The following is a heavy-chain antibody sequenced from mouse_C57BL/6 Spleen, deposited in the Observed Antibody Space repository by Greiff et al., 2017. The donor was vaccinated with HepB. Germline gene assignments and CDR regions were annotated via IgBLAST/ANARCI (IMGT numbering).Heavy chain of an antibody. Sequence: VQLQQSGPELVKPGASVKISCKASGYTFTDYYMNWVKQSHGKSLEWIGDINPNNGGTSYNQKFKGKATLTVDKSSSTAYMELRSLTSEDSAVYYCASATGRRAYWGQGTPLTVSS. V-gene: IGHV1-26*01. D-gene: IGHD4-1*01. CDR3: ASATGRRAY. CDR2: INPNNGGT. J-gene: IGHJ2*01. CDR1: GYTFTDYY.